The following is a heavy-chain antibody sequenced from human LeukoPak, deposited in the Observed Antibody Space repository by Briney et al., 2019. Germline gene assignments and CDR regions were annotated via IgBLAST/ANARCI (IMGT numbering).Heavy chain of an antibody. CDR1: GFTFSSYG. V-gene: IGHV3-33*01. CDR2: MWYDGSNK. J-gene: IGHJ4*02. Sequence: PGGSLRLSCAASGFTFSSYGMHWVRQAPGKGLEWVAVMWYDGSNKYYADSVKGRFTISRDNSKNTLYLQMNSLRAEDTAVYYCARSYNWNAGYFDYWGQGTLVTVSS. CDR3: ARSYNWNAGYFDY. D-gene: IGHD1-20*01.